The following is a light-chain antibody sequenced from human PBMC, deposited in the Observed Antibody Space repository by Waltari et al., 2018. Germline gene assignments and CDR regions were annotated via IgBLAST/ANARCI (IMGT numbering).Light chain of an antibody. CDR3: QQYHSFPFS. J-gene: IGKJ3*01. CDR1: QDITTW. Sequence: DIQMTQAPSSLSASVGDRVTITCRASQDITTWLAWYQQQPERAPKSLIFASSVLHSGVPSRFSGSLSGTNFTLTITNLQPEDFATYYCQQYHSFPFSFGPGTRVDI. CDR2: ASS. V-gene: IGKV1D-16*01.